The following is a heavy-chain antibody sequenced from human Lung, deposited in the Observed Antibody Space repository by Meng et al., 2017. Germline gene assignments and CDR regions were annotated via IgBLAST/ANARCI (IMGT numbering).Heavy chain of an antibody. J-gene: IGHJ4*02. Sequence: QVHIRHWGEGLWKPSETLSLTCVVSGGSFSDYYWSWIRQPPGKGLEWIGEINHSGSTNYNPSLESRATISVDTSQNNLSLKLSSVTAADSAVYYCARGPTTMAHDFDYWGQGTLVTVSS. CDR1: GGSFSDYY. CDR3: ARGPTTMAHDFDY. V-gene: IGHV4-34*01. D-gene: IGHD4-11*01. CDR2: INHSGST.